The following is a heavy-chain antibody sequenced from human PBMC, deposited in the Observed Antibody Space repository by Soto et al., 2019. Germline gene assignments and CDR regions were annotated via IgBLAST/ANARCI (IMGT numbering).Heavy chain of an antibody. D-gene: IGHD3-16*01. CDR3: ARVLPFFGLCTGYYFDY. CDR2: IYYSGST. V-gene: IGHV4-59*01. CDR1: GGSISSYY. Sequence: SETLSLTCTVSGGSISSYYWSWIRQPPGKGLEWIGYIYYSGSTNYNPSLKSRVTISVDTSKNQFSLKLSSVTAADTAVYYCARVLPFFGLCTGYYFDYWGQGTLVTVSS. J-gene: IGHJ4*02.